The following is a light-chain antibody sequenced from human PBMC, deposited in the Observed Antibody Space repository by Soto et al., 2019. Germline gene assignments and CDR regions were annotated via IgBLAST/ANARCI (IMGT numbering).Light chain of an antibody. J-gene: IGKJ5*01. V-gene: IGKV3-11*01. Sequence: EIVLTQSPATLSLSPGESATLSCRATRSVSSYLAWYQQKPGQAPRLLIYDASSRPTDIPARFSGSGSGTDFTLTISSLEPEDFALYYCQQRSNWPINCGQGKRREIK. CDR1: RSVSSY. CDR3: QQRSNWPIN. CDR2: DAS.